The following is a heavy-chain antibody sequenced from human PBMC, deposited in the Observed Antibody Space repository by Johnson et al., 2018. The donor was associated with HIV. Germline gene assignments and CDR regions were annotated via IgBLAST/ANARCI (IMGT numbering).Heavy chain of an antibody. D-gene: IGHD3-22*01. CDR3: VKGRGYYDAFDI. V-gene: IGHV3-20*04. CDR2: INWNGGST. CDR1: GFTFDDYG. J-gene: IGHJ3*02. Sequence: VQLVESGGGVVRPGGSLRLSCAASGFTFDDYGMSWVRQAPGKGLEWVSGINWNGGSTGYADSVKGRFTIARDNSKNTLYLQMNSLRTEDTAVYYSVKGRGYYDAFDIWGQGTMVTVSS.